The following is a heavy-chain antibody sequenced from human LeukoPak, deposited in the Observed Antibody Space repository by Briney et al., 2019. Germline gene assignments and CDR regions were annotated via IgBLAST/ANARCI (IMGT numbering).Heavy chain of an antibody. CDR3: ATYPTGRFDP. Sequence: GGSLRLSCAASGFTFSSYTMNWVRQAPGKGLEWVSSISSSSSYIYYADSVKGRFTISRDNAKNSLYLQMNSLRTEGTAVYYRATYPTGRFDPWGQGTLVTVSS. CDR1: GFTFSSYT. D-gene: IGHD2-8*02. J-gene: IGHJ5*02. V-gene: IGHV3-21*01. CDR2: ISSSSSYI.